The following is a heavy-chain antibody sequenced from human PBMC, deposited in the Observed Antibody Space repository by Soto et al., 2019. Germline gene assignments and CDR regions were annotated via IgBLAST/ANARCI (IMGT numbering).Heavy chain of an antibody. Sequence: PGWSLRLSCTFSVVTFSNYAMNWVRQAPGKGLEWVSSLSGSGGTTYYADSVKGRFIISRDNSKNTLYLLMNSLRAEDTALYYCAKQRADYGSGADTFYFDSWGQGALVTVSS. J-gene: IGHJ4*02. D-gene: IGHD3-10*01. CDR2: LSGSGGTT. CDR3: AKQRADYGSGADTFYFDS. V-gene: IGHV3-23*01. CDR1: VVTFSNYA.